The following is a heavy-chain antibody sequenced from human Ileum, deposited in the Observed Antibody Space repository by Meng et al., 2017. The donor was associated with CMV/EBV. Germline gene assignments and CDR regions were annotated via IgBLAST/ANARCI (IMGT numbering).Heavy chain of an antibody. CDR2: TFYKSTYYN. D-gene: IGHD3-9*01. Sequence: QAQLHPYGPWPPKPSNTLLLPCAVSGDPVSRNSFVCNWIRQSPSRGLEWLGRTFYKSTYYNDYAVSVKSRIIINADTSNNQLSLQLNSVTPDDTAVYYCATDWDLNYWGQGILVTVSS. CDR3: ATDWDLNY. CDR1: GDPVSRNSFV. V-gene: IGHV6-1*01. J-gene: IGHJ4*02.